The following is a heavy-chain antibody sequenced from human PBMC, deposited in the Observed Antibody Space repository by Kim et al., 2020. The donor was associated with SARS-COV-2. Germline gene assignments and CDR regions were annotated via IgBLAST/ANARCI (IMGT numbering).Heavy chain of an antibody. D-gene: IGHD6-6*01. J-gene: IGHJ4*02. CDR1: GDSIRSGGYY. CDR3: ARQRIKHSYSSSSHQFFDY. CDR2: IYYSGST. Sequence: SETLSLTCTVSGDSIRSGGYYWNWIRQHPGEGLEWIGYIYYSGSTYYNPSLKSRVSISIDTSQNQFSLKLTSVTAADTAVYYCARQRIKHSYSSSSHQFFDYWGQGTLVTVSS. V-gene: IGHV4-31*03.